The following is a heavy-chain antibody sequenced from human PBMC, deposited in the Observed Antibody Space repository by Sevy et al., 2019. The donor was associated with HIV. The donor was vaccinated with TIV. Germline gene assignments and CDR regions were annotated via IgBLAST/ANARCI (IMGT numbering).Heavy chain of an antibody. CDR3: AGENAWGRGYS. J-gene: IGHJ4*02. V-gene: IGHV4-59*08. CDR1: GGSITSLY. Sequence: SEILSLTCTVSGGSITSLYWNWIRQPSGKGLEWIANIYYNGHINYNPSLKSRVTLSLDTSKNQFSLRLSSVTAADTAMYYCAGENAWGRGYSWGQGTLVTVSS. CDR2: IYYNGHI. D-gene: IGHD1-26*01.